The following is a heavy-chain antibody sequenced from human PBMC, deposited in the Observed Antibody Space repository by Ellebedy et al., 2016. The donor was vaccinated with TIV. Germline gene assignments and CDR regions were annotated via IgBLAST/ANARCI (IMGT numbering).Heavy chain of an antibody. CDR1: GGSISSSGYY. CDR3: ARGTDTIITPPFDS. D-gene: IGHD5-12*01. V-gene: IGHV4-39*01. CDR2: VYYSGSP. J-gene: IGHJ4*02. Sequence: MPSETLSLTCTVSGGSISSSGYYWGWIRQPPGKGLEWIGSVYYSGSPYYNPSLKSRGTISVDTSKNQFSLMLSSVTAEDTALYYCARGTDTIITPPFDSWGQGTLVTVSS.